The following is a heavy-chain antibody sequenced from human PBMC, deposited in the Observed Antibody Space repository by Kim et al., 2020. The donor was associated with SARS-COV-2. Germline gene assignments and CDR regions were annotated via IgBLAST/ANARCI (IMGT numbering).Heavy chain of an antibody. CDR1: GFIFNDYA. V-gene: IGHV3-23*01. J-gene: IGHJ4*02. D-gene: IGHD3-10*01. Sequence: GGSLRLSCAASGFIFNDYAMSWVRQAPGKGLEWVSTISGSGDSTYYADSVKGRFTISRDSSRNTLYLQMNSLRAEDTAVYYCAKDRSGSGSYYPDYWGQGTLVTASS. CDR3: AKDRSGSGSYYPDY. CDR2: ISGSGDST.